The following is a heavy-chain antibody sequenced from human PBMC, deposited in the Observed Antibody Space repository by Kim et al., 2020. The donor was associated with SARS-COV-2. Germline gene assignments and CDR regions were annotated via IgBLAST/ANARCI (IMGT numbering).Heavy chain of an antibody. V-gene: IGHV3-21*01. D-gene: IGHD6-13*01. J-gene: IGHJ5*02. CDR2: ISSSSSYI. CDR3: ARGKAAAGTGLFDP. CDR1: GFTFSSYS. Sequence: GGSLRLSCAASGFTFSSYSMNWVRQAPGKGLEWVSSISSSSSYIYYADSVKGRFTISRDNAKNSLYLQMNSLRAEDTAVYYCARGKAAAGTGLFDPWGQRAPVTVSS.